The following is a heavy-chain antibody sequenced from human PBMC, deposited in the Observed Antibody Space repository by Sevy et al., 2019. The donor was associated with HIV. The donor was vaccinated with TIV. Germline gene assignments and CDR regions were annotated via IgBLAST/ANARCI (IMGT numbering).Heavy chain of an antibody. J-gene: IGHJ4*02. Sequence: GGSLRLSCAASGFTFSSYGMHWVRQAPGKGLEWVAVISYDGSNKYYADSVKGRFTISRDNSKNTLYLQMNSPRAEDTAVYYCAKADSSGYYYLDYWGQGTLVTVSS. V-gene: IGHV3-30*18. D-gene: IGHD3-22*01. CDR3: AKADSSGYYYLDY. CDR2: ISYDGSNK. CDR1: GFTFSSYG.